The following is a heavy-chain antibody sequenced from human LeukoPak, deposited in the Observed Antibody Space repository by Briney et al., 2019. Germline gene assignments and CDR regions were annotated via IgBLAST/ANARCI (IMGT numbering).Heavy chain of an antibody. D-gene: IGHD2-2*03. CDR3: ARNGYCSSTSCYASNWFDP. J-gene: IGHJ5*02. CDR2: ISSSGSTI. V-gene: IGHV3-48*04. Sequence: PGGSLRLSCAASRFTFSSYSMYWVRQAPGKGLEWVSYISSSGSTIYYADSVKGAFTISRDNAKNSLYLQMNSLRAEDTAVYYCARNGYCSSTSCYASNWFDPWGQGTLVTVSS. CDR1: RFTFSSYS.